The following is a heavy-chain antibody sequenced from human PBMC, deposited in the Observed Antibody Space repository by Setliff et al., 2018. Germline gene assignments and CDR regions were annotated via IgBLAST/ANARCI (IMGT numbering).Heavy chain of an antibody. J-gene: IGHJ3*01. CDR2: IRSDGNKK. V-gene: IGHV3-30*02. CDR1: GFSVSTNY. Sequence: PGGSLRLSCAASGFSVSTNYMSWVRQAPGKGLEWVTFIRSDGNKKYFGDSVKGRFSISRDNSKNTVYLQMNSLKIEDTAVYFCAKEQEITLVPGIIPDAFDLWGQGTMVTVSS. D-gene: IGHD3-10*01. CDR3: AKEQEITLVPGIIPDAFDL.